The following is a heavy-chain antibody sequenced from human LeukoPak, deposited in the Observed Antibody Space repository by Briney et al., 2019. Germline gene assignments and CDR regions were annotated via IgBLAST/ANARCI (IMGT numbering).Heavy chain of an antibody. D-gene: IGHD2-15*01. Sequence: GGSLRLSCAASGFTLDDYAMHWVRQAPRKGQEWVSGISWNSGSIGYADSVKGRFTISRDNAKNSLYLQMNSLRAEDTALYYCAKDMRGGLPAGAFDIWGQGTMVTVSS. CDR1: GFTLDDYA. V-gene: IGHV3-9*01. CDR3: AKDMRGGLPAGAFDI. J-gene: IGHJ3*02. CDR2: ISWNSGSI.